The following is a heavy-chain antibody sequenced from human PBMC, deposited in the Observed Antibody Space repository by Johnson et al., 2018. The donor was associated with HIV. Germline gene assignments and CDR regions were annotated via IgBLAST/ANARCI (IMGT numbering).Heavy chain of an antibody. CDR3: AKGGYSGSYFGFDI. Sequence: QVQLVESGGGVVQPGRSLRLSCAASGFTFSSYAMHWVRQAPAKGLEWVAVISYDGSDKYYAASVKGRFTISRDSSKNTLYLQMNSLRAEDTALYYCAKGGYSGSYFGFDIWGQGTLVTVSS. D-gene: IGHD1-26*01. CDR2: ISYDGSDK. V-gene: IGHV3-30*04. CDR1: GFTFSSYA. J-gene: IGHJ3*02.